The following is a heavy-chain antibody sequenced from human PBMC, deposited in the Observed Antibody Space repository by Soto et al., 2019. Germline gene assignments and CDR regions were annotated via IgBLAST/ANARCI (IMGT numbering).Heavy chain of an antibody. D-gene: IGHD3-3*01. CDR1: GFTFSSYG. CDR3: AKAARGYDFWSGYHLPNYFDY. CDR2: ISYDGSNK. J-gene: IGHJ4*01. Sequence: VQLVESGGGVVQPGRSLRLSCAASGFTFSSYGMHWVRQAPGKGLEWVAVISYDGSNKYYADSVKGRFTISRDNSKNTLYLQMNSLRAEDTAVYYCAKAARGYDFWSGYHLPNYFDYWGLGTLVTVSS. V-gene: IGHV3-30*18.